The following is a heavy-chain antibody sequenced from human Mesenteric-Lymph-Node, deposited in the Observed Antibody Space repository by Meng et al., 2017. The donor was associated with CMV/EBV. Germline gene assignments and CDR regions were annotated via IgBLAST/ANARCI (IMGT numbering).Heavy chain of an antibody. CDR1: GGSVSSGSYY. CDR3: ARDSGYYGSGSPLDY. V-gene: IGHV4-61*01. D-gene: IGHD3-10*01. Sequence: SETLSLTCTVSGGSVSSGSYYWSWIRQPPGKGLEWIGYIYYSGSTNYNPSLKSRVTISVDTSKNQFSLKLSSVTAADTAVYYCARDSGYYGSGSPLDYWGQGTLVTVSS. J-gene: IGHJ4*02. CDR2: IYYSGST.